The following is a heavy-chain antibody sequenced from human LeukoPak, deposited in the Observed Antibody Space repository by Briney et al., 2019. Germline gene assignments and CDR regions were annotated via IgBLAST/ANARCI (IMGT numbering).Heavy chain of an antibody. CDR1: GFTLSDYY. V-gene: IGHV3-72*01. CDR2: SRNKANSFTT. CDR3: ARSSGRSVFNY. J-gene: IGHJ4*02. Sequence: GGSLRLSCAASGFTLSDYYIDWVRQAPGKGLEWLGRSRNKANSFTTEYAASVKGGFTISRDDSKNSLYLQMNSLKTEDTAVYYCARSSGRSVFNYWGQGTLVAVSS. D-gene: IGHD1-26*01.